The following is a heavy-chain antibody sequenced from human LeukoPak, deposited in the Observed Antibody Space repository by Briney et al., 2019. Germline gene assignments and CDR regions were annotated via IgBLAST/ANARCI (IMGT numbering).Heavy chain of an antibody. J-gene: IGHJ4*02. Sequence: GASVQVSCKASGYTFTSHYIHWIRQAPGQGLEWMGILNPFGGSTIYAQKFQGRVTMTRDTSTSTVYMELSRLRSDDTAVYYCVRAINIVTTITGLCPESWGQGALVTVSS. D-gene: IGHD5-12*01. CDR2: LNPFGGST. V-gene: IGHV1-46*01. CDR3: VRAINIVTTITGLCPES. CDR1: GYTFTSHY.